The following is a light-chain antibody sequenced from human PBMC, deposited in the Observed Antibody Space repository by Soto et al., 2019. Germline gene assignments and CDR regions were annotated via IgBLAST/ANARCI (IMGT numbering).Light chain of an antibody. V-gene: IGLV1-44*01. J-gene: IGLJ3*02. CDR2: SNN. Sequence: QSVLTQPPSASGTPGQRVTISCSGSSSNIGSHTVNWYQQLPRTAPKLLIYSNNQRPSGVPDRFSGSKSGTSASLAISGLQSEDEADYYCAAWGDSLNGWVFGGGTKVTVL. CDR3: AAWGDSLNGWV. CDR1: SSNIGSHT.